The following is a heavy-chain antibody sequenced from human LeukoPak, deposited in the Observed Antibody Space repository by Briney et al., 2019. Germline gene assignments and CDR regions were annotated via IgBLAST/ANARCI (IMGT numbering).Heavy chain of an antibody. V-gene: IGHV3-66*02. CDR2: IYSGGST. D-gene: IGHD2-2*01. Sequence: GGSLRLSCAASGFTVSSNYMSWVRQAPGKGLEWVSVIYSGGSTYYADSVKGRFTISRDNSKNTLYLQMNSLRAEDTAVYYCARGEYQLPQGNWGQGTQVTVSS. CDR1: GFTVSSNY. CDR3: ARGEYQLPQGN. J-gene: IGHJ4*02.